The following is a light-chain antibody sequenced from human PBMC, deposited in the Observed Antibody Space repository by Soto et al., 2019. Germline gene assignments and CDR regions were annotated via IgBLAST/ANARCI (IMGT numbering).Light chain of an antibody. CDR3: SSYAGSNNYV. J-gene: IGLJ1*01. Sequence: QSALTQPPSASGSPGQSVTISCTGTSSDVGGSNFVSWYQQHPGKAPKLMIYEVTKRPSGVPDRFSGSKSGSTASLTVSGLQAEDEADYYCSSYAGSNNYVFGPGTKVTAL. V-gene: IGLV2-8*01. CDR1: SSDVGGSNF. CDR2: EVT.